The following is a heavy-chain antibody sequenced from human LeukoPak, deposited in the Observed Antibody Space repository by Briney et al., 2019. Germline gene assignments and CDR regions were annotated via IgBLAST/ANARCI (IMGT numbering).Heavy chain of an antibody. J-gene: IGHJ4*02. V-gene: IGHV1-46*01. CDR2: MNPSDGST. CDR1: GYNFTDYY. Sequence: ASVKVSCKASGYNFTDYYLHWVRQAPGQGLEWMGIMNPSDGSTSYAQKFRGRVTMTRDTSTTTVYMEMSNLSSEDTAMYYCAKSRTTGSASSDYWGQGTLVTVSS. CDR3: AKSRTTGSASSDY. D-gene: IGHD2-8*02.